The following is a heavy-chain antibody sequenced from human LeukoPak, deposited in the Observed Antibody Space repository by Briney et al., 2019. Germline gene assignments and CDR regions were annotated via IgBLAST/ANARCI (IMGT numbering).Heavy chain of an antibody. J-gene: IGHJ6*02. V-gene: IGHV3-72*01. CDR1: GFTFSGRY. Sequence: GGFLRLSCTASGFTFSGRYMDWVRQAPGKGLEWVGRSRDRANGYTPEYAASVRGRFTISRDDSETSMYLQMNSLKTEDPAVYYCTRGGTSSVAYYYHMDVWGQGTTVTVSS. CDR2: SRDRANGYTP. CDR3: TRGGTSSVAYYYHMDV. D-gene: IGHD1-26*01.